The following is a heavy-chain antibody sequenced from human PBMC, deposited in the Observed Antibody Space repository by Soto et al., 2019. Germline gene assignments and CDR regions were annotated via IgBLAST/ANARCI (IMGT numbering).Heavy chain of an antibody. CDR2: IKSKTDGGTT. Sequence: GGSLRLSCAASGFTFSNAWMSWVRQAPGKGLEWVGRIKSKTDGGTTDYAAPVKGRFTISRDDSKNTLYLQMNSLKTEDTAVYYCTTLRYFAWLSSFYWGQGTLVTVSS. CDR3: TTLRYFAWLSSFY. D-gene: IGHD3-9*01. V-gene: IGHV3-15*01. J-gene: IGHJ4*02. CDR1: GFTFSNAW.